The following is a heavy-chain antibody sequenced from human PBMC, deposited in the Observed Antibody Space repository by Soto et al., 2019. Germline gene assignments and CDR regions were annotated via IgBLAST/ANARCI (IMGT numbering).Heavy chain of an antibody. V-gene: IGHV1-46*02. CDR3: ARDLGRHVAVGTTGWFDP. CDR1: GYTFKSFY. Sequence: QVQLVQSGAEVKKPGASVKVSCTASGYTFKSFYMHWVRQAPGQGLEWIGMINPTDVSVSFAHKFQDRVTLTTDRPTITVYMELSSLTREDSAVYFCARDLGRHVAVGTTGWFDPWRQGPLVTVSS. CDR2: INPTDVSV. J-gene: IGHJ5*02. D-gene: IGHD3-22*01.